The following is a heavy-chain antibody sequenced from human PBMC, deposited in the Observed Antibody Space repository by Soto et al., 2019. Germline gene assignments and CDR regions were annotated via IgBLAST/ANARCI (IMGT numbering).Heavy chain of an antibody. V-gene: IGHV3-11*01. CDR2: ISSSGTTI. D-gene: IGHD6-19*01. Sequence: GRSMRLSCTAPGFTFSAYYMSWIRQAPGKGLERASYISSSGTTIYYADSVTGRITISRDNAKNSLSLLMNSLRAEDTAVYYCARVHSGWHAVWGQGTMVTVS. J-gene: IGHJ3*01. CDR3: ARVHSGWHAV. CDR1: GFTFSAYY.